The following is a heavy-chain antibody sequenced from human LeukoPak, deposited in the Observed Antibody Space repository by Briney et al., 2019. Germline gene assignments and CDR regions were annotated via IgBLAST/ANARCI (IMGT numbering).Heavy chain of an antibody. D-gene: IGHD3-10*01. CDR3: AKEMKYGSGSYIIDY. J-gene: IGHJ4*02. CDR2: ISWNSGRI. CDR1: GFTFDDYA. V-gene: IGHV3-9*01. Sequence: QAGGSLRLSCAASGFTFDDYAMHWVRQAPGKGLEWVSGISWNSGRIGYADSVKGRFTISRDNAKNFLYLQMNSLRFEDTALYYCAKEMKYGSGSYIIDYWGQGTLVTVSS.